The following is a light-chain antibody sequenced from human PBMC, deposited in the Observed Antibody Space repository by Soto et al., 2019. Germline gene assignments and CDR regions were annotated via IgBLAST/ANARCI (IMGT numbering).Light chain of an antibody. CDR3: QQYGSSPPRT. CDR2: GAS. CDR1: QSVSNDF. J-gene: IGKJ1*01. Sequence: EIVLTQSPGILSLSPGERATLSCRASQSVSNDFLAWYQQKPGQAPRLLIDGASTRATDVPDRFSGSGSGADFTLTISRLEPEDFAVYYCQQYGSSPPRTFGQGTKVE. V-gene: IGKV3-20*01.